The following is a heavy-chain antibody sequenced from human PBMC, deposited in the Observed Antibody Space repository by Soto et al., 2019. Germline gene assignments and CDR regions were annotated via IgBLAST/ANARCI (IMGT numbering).Heavy chain of an antibody. D-gene: IGHD5-18*01. Sequence: ASVKVSCKASGYTFTSYGISWVRQAPGQGLEWMGWISAYNGNTNYAQKLQGRVTMTTDTSTSTAYMELRSLRSDDTAVYYCARDHGGDTADYYYYGMDVWGQGTTVTVSS. CDR3: ARDHGGDTADYYYYGMDV. CDR1: GYTFTSYG. J-gene: IGHJ6*02. CDR2: ISAYNGNT. V-gene: IGHV1-18*01.